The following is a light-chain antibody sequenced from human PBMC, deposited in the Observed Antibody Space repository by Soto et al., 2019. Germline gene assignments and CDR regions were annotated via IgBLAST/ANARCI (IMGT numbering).Light chain of an antibody. CDR2: DVS. Sequence: QSALTQPASLSGSPGQSITISCTGTSTDIGSYNYVSWYQQHPGKAPKLMIFDVSYRPSGISDRFSGSKSGNTASLTISGLQPEDEADYYCSSYGASSTVFGEGTKLTVL. CDR3: SSYGASSTV. J-gene: IGLJ2*01. V-gene: IGLV2-14*03. CDR1: STDIGSYNY.